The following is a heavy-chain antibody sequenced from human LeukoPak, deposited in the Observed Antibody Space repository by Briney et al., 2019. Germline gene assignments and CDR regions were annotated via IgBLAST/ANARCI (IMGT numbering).Heavy chain of an antibody. CDR2: IRSGSSYI. J-gene: IGHJ2*01. Sequence: GGSLILSCAASGFTFSSYSMQWVRQAPGKGLEWVSAIRSGSSYIYYADSVKGRFTISRDNSKNTLYLQMNSLRAEDTAGYYRARDRNYYGSGLYWYFDLWGRGTLVTVSS. CDR3: ARDRNYYGSGLYWYFDL. V-gene: IGHV3-21*01. CDR1: GFTFSSYS. D-gene: IGHD3-10*01.